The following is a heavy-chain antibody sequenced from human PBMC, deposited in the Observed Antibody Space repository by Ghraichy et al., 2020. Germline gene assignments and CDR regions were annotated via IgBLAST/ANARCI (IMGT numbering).Heavy chain of an antibody. CDR2: ISGYNGDT. J-gene: IGHJ4*02. CDR1: GYTFTTYG. Sequence: VKVSCKASGYTFTTYGISWVRQAPGQGLEWMGWISGYNGDTNYAQRLRGRVTMTTDTSTSTAYMELRSLRSDDTAVYYCARDRGYGIDTFDYWGQGTLVTVSS. D-gene: IGHD3-10*01. V-gene: IGHV1-18*01. CDR3: ARDRGYGIDTFDY.